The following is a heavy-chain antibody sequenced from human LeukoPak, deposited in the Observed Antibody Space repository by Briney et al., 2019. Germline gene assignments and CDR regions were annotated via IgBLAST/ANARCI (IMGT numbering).Heavy chain of an antibody. Sequence: PGGSLRHSCAASGFTFSSYEMNWVRQAPGKGLEWVSYIGSSGSPIYYADTVKGRFTISRDNAKNSLYLQMNSLRAEDTAVYYCASFYDTSGRDYWGQGTLVTVSS. V-gene: IGHV3-48*03. J-gene: IGHJ4*02. CDR3: ASFYDTSGRDY. CDR1: GFTFSSYE. CDR2: IGSSGSPI. D-gene: IGHD3-22*01.